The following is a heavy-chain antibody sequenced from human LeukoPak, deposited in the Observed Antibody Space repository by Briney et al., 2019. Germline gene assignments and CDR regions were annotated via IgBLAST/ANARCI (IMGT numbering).Heavy chain of an antibody. CDR2: IYYSGST. J-gene: IGHJ5*02. V-gene: IGHV4-39*01. CDR3: ARLGDSSGWYLWIDP. CDR1: GGSNSSSSYY. D-gene: IGHD6-19*01. Sequence: PSETLSLTCTVSGGSNSSSSYYWGWIRQPPGKGLEWIGSIYYSGSTYYNPSLKSRVTISVDTSKNQFSLKLSSVTAADTAVYYCARLGDSSGWYLWIDPWGQGTLVTVSS.